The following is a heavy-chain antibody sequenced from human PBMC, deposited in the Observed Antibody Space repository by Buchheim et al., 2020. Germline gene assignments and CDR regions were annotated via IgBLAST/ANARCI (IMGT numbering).Heavy chain of an antibody. J-gene: IGHJ5*02. D-gene: IGHD1-26*01. Sequence: QVQLQESGPGLVKPSETLSLTCTVSGGSISSYYWSWIRQPPGKGLEWIGYIYYSGSTNYNPSLKSRVTISVDTSKNQFSLKLSSVTAADTAVYYCARASGGATLGNWFDPWGQGTL. V-gene: IGHV4-59*01. CDR2: IYYSGST. CDR1: GGSISSYY. CDR3: ARASGGATLGNWFDP.